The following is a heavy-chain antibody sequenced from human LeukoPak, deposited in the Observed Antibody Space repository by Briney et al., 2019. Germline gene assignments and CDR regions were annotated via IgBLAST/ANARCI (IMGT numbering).Heavy chain of an antibody. CDR2: INSNSGAT. Sequence: ASVKVSCKTSGHPFTGYYIHWVRQAPGQGLERMGWINSNSGATNYAQKFQGRLTVTRDTSVTTAYMELSRLRSDDTAMYYSTTYNNGWYWELDYWGQGTLVSVSS. D-gene: IGHD6-19*01. J-gene: IGHJ4*02. CDR1: GHPFTGYY. CDR3: TTYNNGWYWELDY. V-gene: IGHV1-2*02.